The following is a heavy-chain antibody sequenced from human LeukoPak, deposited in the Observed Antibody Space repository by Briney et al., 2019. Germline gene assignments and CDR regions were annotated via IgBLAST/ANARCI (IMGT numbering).Heavy chain of an antibody. CDR3: ARADDYADY. D-gene: IGHD4-17*01. V-gene: IGHV4-61*05. CDR2: IYYSGST. Sequence: SETLSLTCAVSGGSISSNSYYWGWIRQPPGKGLEWIGYIYYSGSTNYNPSLKSRVTISVDTSKNQFSLKLSSVTAADTAVYYCARADDYADYWGQGTLVTVSS. J-gene: IGHJ4*02. CDR1: GGSISSNSYY.